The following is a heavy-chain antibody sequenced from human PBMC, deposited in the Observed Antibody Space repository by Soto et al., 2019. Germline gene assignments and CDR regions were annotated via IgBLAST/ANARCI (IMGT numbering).Heavy chain of an antibody. J-gene: IGHJ6*04. Sequence: PSDTLSLTCTVSGGSLGSYYWSWIRQPPGKGLEWIGYVFYTGRANYNASLKSRVSISLDTSNYQFSLKLSPVTAADTAVYYCERDGDGRMTTNPYYYNGMDVWGTGTTVTVS. D-gene: IGHD4-4*01. V-gene: IGHV4-59*01. CDR3: ERDGDGRMTTNPYYYNGMDV. CDR2: VFYTGRA. CDR1: GGSLGSYY.